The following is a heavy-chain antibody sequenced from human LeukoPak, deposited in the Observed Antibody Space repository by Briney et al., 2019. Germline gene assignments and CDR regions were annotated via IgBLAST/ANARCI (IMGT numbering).Heavy chain of an antibody. Sequence: PSETLSLTCTVSGGSISSYYWSWIRQPPGKGLEWIGYIYYSRSTNYNPSLKSRVTISVDTSKNQFSLKLSSVTAADTAVYYCARVPVVTARNYYYYYMDVWGKGTTVTVSS. CDR1: GGSISSYY. D-gene: IGHD2-21*02. CDR3: ARVPVVTARNYYYYYMDV. V-gene: IGHV4-59*01. J-gene: IGHJ6*03. CDR2: IYYSRST.